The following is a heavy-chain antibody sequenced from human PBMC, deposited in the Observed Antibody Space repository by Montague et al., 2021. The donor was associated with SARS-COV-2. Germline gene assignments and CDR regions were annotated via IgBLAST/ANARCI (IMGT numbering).Heavy chain of an antibody. CDR2: IYYTGNT. D-gene: IGHD3-22*01. V-gene: IGHV4-4*02. CDR3: ARHGYYETYDAFDI. Sequence: SETLSLTCAVSDGSISSPNWWNWVRQPPGKGLEWIGEIYYTGNTNYNPSLKSRVTIFIDTSKNQFSLKLSSVTAADTAVYYCARHGYYETYDAFDIWGQGTMVTVSS. CDR1: DGSISSPNW. J-gene: IGHJ3*02.